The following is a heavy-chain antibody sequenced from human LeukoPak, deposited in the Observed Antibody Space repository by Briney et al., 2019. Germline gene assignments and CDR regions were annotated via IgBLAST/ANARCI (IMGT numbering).Heavy chain of an antibody. D-gene: IGHD6-13*01. CDR2: INPSGGST. J-gene: IGHJ4*02. Sequence: GASVKVSCKASGYTFTSYYTHWVRQAPGQGLEWMGIINPSGGSTSYAQKFQGRVTMTRDTSTSTVYMELSSLRSEDTAVYYCATNPEYSSSWYYFDYWGQGTLVTVSS. V-gene: IGHV1-46*01. CDR1: GYTFTSYY. CDR3: ATNPEYSSSWYYFDY.